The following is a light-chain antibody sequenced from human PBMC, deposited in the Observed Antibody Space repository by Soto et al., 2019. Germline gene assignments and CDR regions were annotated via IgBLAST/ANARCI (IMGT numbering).Light chain of an antibody. J-gene: IGKJ1*01. Sequence: EIVMTQSPATLSVSAGERATLSCRASQSVSSNFLAWYQQKPGQAPWLLIWGASNRAGGVPDRFSGSGSGTEFNLTISRLEPEDFAVYYCQQYGSSPRTFGQGTKVDIK. CDR3: QQYGSSPRT. V-gene: IGKV3-20*01. CDR1: QSVSSNF. CDR2: GAS.